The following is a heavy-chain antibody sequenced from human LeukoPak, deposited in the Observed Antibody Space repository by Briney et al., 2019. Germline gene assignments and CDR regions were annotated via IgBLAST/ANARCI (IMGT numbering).Heavy chain of an antibody. CDR3: ASFEVAAAGAAFDP. D-gene: IGHD6-13*01. J-gene: IGHJ5*02. CDR1: GYTFTSYG. CDR2: ISAYSGNT. Sequence: ASVKVSCKASGYTFTSYGISWVRQAPGQGLEWMGWISAYSGNTNYAQKLQGRVTMTTDTSTSTAYMELRSLRSDDTAVYYCASFEVAAAGAAFDPWGQGTLVTVSS. V-gene: IGHV1-18*01.